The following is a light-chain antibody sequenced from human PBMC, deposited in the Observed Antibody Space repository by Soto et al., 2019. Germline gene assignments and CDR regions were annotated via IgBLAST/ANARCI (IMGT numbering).Light chain of an antibody. Sequence: EVVLTQSPVTLSLSPGEKATLSCRASQDINTYLGWYQQKPGQPPRLLMYDASNRASGVPARFGGSGSGTDFTLTIDTLEPEDFAIYYCQHRYNWPLTFGAGTREEIK. CDR3: QHRYNWPLT. V-gene: IGKV3-11*01. J-gene: IGKJ4*01. CDR1: QDINTY. CDR2: DAS.